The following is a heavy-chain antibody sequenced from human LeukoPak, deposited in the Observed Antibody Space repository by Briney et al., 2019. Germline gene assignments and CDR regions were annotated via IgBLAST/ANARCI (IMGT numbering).Heavy chain of an antibody. V-gene: IGHV3-48*01. CDR1: GFTFSSYS. CDR2: ISSSSTTI. CDR3: ARGPDRRYFDL. J-gene: IGHJ2*01. Sequence: GGSLRLSCAASGFTFSSYSINWVRQVPGKGLEWVSYISSSSTTIYYADSVKGRFTISRDNAKNSLYLQMSSLRAEDTAVYYCARGPDRRYFDLWGRGTLVTVSS. D-gene: IGHD3-22*01.